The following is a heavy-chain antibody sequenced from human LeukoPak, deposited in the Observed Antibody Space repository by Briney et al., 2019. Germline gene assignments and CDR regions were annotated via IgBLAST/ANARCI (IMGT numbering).Heavy chain of an antibody. V-gene: IGHV3-23*01. Sequence: GGSLRLSCAASGFTFSSYAMSWVRQAPGKGLEWVSAIGGSGGSTYYADSVKGRFTISRDNSKNTLYLQMNSLRAEDTAVYYCAKAPVGNPVGARVDYWGQGTLVTVSS. D-gene: IGHD1-26*01. CDR1: GFTFSSYA. CDR3: AKAPVGNPVGARVDY. J-gene: IGHJ4*02. CDR2: IGGSGGST.